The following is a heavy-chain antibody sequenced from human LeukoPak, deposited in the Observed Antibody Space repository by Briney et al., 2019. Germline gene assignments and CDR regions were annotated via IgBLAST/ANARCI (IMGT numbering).Heavy chain of an antibody. J-gene: IGHJ4*02. D-gene: IGHD5-18*01. Sequence: SETLSLTCAVYGGSFSGYYWSWIRQPPGKGLEWIGEINHSGSTNYNPSLKSRVTISVDRSKNQFSLKLSSVTAADTAVYYCARARGYSYGHNFDYWGQGTLVTVSS. CDR3: ARARGYSYGHNFDY. V-gene: IGHV4-34*01. CDR2: INHSGST. CDR1: GGSFSGYY.